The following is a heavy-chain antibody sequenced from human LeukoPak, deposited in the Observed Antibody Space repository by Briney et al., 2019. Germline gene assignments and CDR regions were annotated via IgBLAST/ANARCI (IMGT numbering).Heavy chain of an antibody. Sequence: GGSLRLSCAASGFIVSNNYMTWVRQAPGKGLEWVSVISGSGGSTNYADSVKGRFIISRDNSRNTLFLQMNSLRAEDTAVYYCAKHHYSSSRDYFDYWGQGTLVTVSS. CDR2: ISGSGGST. CDR3: AKHHYSSSRDYFDY. J-gene: IGHJ4*02. V-gene: IGHV3-23*01. D-gene: IGHD6-13*01. CDR1: GFIVSNNY.